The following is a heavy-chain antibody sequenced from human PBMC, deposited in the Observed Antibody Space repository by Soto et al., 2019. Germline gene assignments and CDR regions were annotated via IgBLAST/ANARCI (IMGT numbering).Heavy chain of an antibody. CDR2: ISGGRSYI. CDR1: GFTFSSYS. V-gene: IGHV3-21*01. D-gene: IGHD2-15*01. CDR3: ARDGYCSGDSCPRTFDY. Sequence: EVQLVESGGGLVTPGGSLRLSCAASGFTFSSYSMNWVRQAPGKGLEWVSSISGGRSYIYYADSMKGRFTFSRDNAKNSLYLQINSLRAEDTAVYYCARDGYCSGDSCPRTFDYWGQGPLVTVSS. J-gene: IGHJ4*02.